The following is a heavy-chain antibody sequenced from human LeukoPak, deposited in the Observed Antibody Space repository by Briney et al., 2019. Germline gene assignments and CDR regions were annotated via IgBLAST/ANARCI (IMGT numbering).Heavy chain of an antibody. CDR2: ISGNGDST. J-gene: IGHJ5*02. CDR1: GFAFSSYV. V-gene: IGHV3-64*01. CDR3: AREVYAGNWFDP. Sequence: GGSLRLSCGASGFAFSSYVMHWVRQAPGKGLEYVAAISGNGDSTYYANSVKGRFTISRDNSKNTLYLQMGSLRPEDMAVYYCAREVYAGNWFDPWGQGTLVTVSS. D-gene: IGHD2-8*01.